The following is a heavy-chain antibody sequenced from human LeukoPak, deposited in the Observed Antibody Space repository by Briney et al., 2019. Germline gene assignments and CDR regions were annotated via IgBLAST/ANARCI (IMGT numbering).Heavy chain of an antibody. V-gene: IGHV1-69*04. CDR3: AAHEDGFDY. Sequence: EASVKVSCKASGYTFTSYDINWVRQATGQGLEWMGRIIPILGIANYAQKFQGRVTITADKSTSTAYMELSSLRSEDTAVYYCAAHEDGFDYWGQGTLVTVSS. J-gene: IGHJ4*02. CDR1: GYTFTSYD. CDR2: IIPILGIA.